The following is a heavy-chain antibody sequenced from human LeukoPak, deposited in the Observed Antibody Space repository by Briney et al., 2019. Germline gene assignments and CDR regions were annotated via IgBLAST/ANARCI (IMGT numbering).Heavy chain of an antibody. Sequence: GGSLRLSCAASGFTVSSIHMVWVRQAPGKGLEWVSVTYTGGNSYYADSVKGRFIISRDNSKNTLYLQMNSLRAEDTAVYYCAKDPKLRYFDWLSYYFDYWGQGTLVTVSS. V-gene: IGHV3-53*05. CDR2: TYTGGNS. J-gene: IGHJ4*02. CDR3: AKDPKLRYFDWLSYYFDY. CDR1: GFTVSSIH. D-gene: IGHD3-9*01.